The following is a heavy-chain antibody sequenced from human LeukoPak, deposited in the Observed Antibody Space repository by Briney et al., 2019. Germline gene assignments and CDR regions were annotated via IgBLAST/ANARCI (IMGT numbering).Heavy chain of an antibody. Sequence: SETLSLTCAVYGGSFSGYYWSWILQPPGKGLEWIGEINHSGSTNYNPSPKSRVTISVDTSKNQFSLKLSSVTAADTAVYYCARFSVATVFDYWGQGTLVTVSS. CDR3: ARFSVATVFDY. CDR1: GGSFSGYY. V-gene: IGHV4-34*01. CDR2: INHSGST. J-gene: IGHJ4*02. D-gene: IGHD5-12*01.